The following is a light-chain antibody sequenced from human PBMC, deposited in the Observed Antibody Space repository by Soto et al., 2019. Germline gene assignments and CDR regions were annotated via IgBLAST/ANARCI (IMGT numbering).Light chain of an antibody. CDR1: SSNIGSNY. V-gene: IGLV1-47*01. Sequence: QSVLTQPPSASGTPGQRVTISCSGSSSNIGSNYVYWYQQLPGTAPKLLLYMNNQRPSGIPDRFSGSKSGTSASLAISGLRSEDEADYYCAAWDDSLSGHVVFGGGTKLTVL. CDR2: MNN. CDR3: AAWDDSLSGHVV. J-gene: IGLJ2*01.